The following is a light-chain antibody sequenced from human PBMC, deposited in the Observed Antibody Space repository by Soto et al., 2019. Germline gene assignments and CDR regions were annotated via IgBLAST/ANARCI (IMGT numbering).Light chain of an antibody. CDR1: QTVNSDY. CDR2: AAS. V-gene: IGKV3-20*01. CDR3: QYYGNSRIT. Sequence: EIVLTQSPGTLSLSPGEISTLSCRSSQTVNSDYLTWYQQKPGQAPRLLIYAASSGATGIPDRFSGSGSETDFTLTINRLEPEDFAVYYCQYYGNSRITFGQGTRLEIK. J-gene: IGKJ5*01.